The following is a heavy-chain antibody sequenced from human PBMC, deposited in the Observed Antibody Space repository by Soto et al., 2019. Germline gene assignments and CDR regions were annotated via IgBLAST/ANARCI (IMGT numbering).Heavy chain of an antibody. J-gene: IGHJ4*02. CDR1: GFTFGDYW. CDR3: ATAEVDY. Sequence: GGSLRLSCAASGFTFGDYWMHWVGQPPWKGPEWVSRMTGDGRTTQYADSVKGRFTASRNNAKSTLYLQMNSLRAEDTAVYYCATAEVDYWGPGTLVTVSS. V-gene: IGHV3-74*03. CDR2: MTGDGRTT.